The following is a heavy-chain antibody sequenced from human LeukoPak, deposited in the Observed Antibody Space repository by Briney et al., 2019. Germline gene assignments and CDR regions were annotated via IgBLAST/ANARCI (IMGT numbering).Heavy chain of an antibody. CDR3: ARSHSLPLYYYYYGMDV. CDR2: ISSSSSYI. D-gene: IGHD3-3*02. CDR1: GFTFSSYS. J-gene: IGHJ6*02. Sequence: GGSLRLSCAASGFTFSSYSMNWVRQAPGKGLEWVSSISSSSSYIYYADSVKGRFTISRDNAKNSLYLQMNSLRAEDTAVYYCARSHSLPLYYYYYGMDVWGQGTMVTVSS. V-gene: IGHV3-21*01.